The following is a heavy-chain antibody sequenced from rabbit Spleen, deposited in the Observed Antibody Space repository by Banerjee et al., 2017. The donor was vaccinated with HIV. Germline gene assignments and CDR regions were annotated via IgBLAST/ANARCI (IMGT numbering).Heavy chain of an antibody. V-gene: IGHV1S47*01. D-gene: IGHD4-2*01. CDR1: GFDFRNYG. CDR2: IDPIFGST. J-gene: IGHJ4*01. Sequence: QGQLVESGGGLVQPGGSLKLSCKASGFDFRNYGVSWVRQAPGKGLEWIGYIDPIFGSTYYANWVNGRFTISRENTQNTVSLQMNSLTAADTATYFCVRDQAGDAGYGPYYFNLWAQGPSSPS. CDR3: VRDQAGDAGYGPYYFNL.